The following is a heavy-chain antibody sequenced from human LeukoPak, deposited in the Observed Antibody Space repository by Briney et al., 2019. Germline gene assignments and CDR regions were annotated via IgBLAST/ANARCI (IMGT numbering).Heavy chain of an antibody. Sequence: GSLRLSCAAFGFTFSSYGVHWVRQVPGKGLEWVAFIRYDESNQYYADSVKGRFTISRDNSKNTLYLQMNSLRPEDTAVYYCAKDIAVAGTMMSGGDYWGQGTLVTVSS. J-gene: IGHJ4*02. CDR3: AKDIAVAGTMMSGGDY. CDR1: GFTFSSYG. V-gene: IGHV3-30*02. CDR2: IRYDESNQ. D-gene: IGHD6-19*01.